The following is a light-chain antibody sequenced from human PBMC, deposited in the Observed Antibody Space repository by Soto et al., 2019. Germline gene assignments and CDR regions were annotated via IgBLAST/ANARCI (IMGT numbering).Light chain of an antibody. J-gene: IGKJ5*01. Sequence: IQMTQSPSSFSASTGDRVTITCRASQGISSYLAWYQQKPGKAPKLLIYAASTLQSGVPSRFSGSGSGTDFTLTISCLQSEDFATYYCQQYYSYPPITFGQGTRLEIK. V-gene: IGKV1-8*01. CDR2: AAS. CDR1: QGISSY. CDR3: QQYYSYPPIT.